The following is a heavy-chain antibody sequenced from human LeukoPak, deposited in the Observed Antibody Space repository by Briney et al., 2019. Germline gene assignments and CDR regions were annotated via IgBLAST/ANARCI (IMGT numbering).Heavy chain of an antibody. CDR2: IKQDGSEK. J-gene: IGHJ5*02. Sequence: GGSLRLSCAASGFTFNTYWMNWVRQAPGKGLEWVANIKQDGSEKSYVDSVKGRFTISRDNAKNSLYLQMNSLRAEDTAVYYCARHGSRRGAWFGPWGQGTLVTVSS. V-gene: IGHV3-7*01. CDR3: ARHGSRRGAWFGP. D-gene: IGHD3-10*01. CDR1: GFTFNTYW.